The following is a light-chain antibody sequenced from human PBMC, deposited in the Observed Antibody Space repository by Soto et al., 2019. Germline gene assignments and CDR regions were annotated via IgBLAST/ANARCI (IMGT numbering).Light chain of an antibody. CDR1: QSISSW. CDR2: KAS. V-gene: IGKV1-5*03. J-gene: IGKJ1*01. CDR3: QQYNSYRWT. Sequence: DIPMTQSPSTLSASVGDRVTITCRASQSISSWLAWYQQKPGKAPKLRIYKASSLESGVPSRFSGSGSGTEFTLTISSLQPDDFATYYCQQYNSYRWTFGQGTKVEIK.